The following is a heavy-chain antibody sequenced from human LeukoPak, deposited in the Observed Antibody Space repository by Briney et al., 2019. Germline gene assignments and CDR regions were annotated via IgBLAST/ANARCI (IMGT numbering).Heavy chain of an antibody. CDR2: ISSSATST. D-gene: IGHD4-17*01. CDR3: AKDGDYGFEY. CDR1: GFTFSSCA. V-gene: IGHV3-23*01. J-gene: IGHJ4*02. Sequence: GGSLRLSCAASGFTFSSCAMSWVRQAPEKGLEWVSTISSSATSTYYADSVRGRFTISRDNFKDTLYLQMNSLRAEDTAIYYCAKDGDYGFEYWGQGTLVTVSS.